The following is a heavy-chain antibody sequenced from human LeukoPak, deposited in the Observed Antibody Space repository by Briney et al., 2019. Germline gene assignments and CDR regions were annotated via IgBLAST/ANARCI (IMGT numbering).Heavy chain of an antibody. CDR3: ARHVYCSSTSCSFYYYYYMDV. V-gene: IGHV4-34*01. CDR2: INHSGST. D-gene: IGHD2-2*01. J-gene: IGHJ6*03. CDR1: GGSFSGYY. Sequence: SETLSLTCAVYGGSFSGYYWSWIRQPPGKGLEWIGEINHSGSTNYNPFLKSRVTISVDTSKNQFSLKLSSVTAADTAVYYCARHVYCSSTSCSFYYYYYMDVWGKGTTVTVSS.